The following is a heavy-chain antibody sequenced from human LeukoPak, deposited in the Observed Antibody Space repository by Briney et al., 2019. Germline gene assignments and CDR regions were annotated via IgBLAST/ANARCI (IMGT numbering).Heavy chain of an antibody. CDR2: IITSGTYI. CDR3: ARKGNGYNAFDI. Sequence: GGSLRLSCAASGFTFNTYSMTWVRQAPGKGLEWVSSIITSGTYIYYADSVKGRFTISRDNAKNSLYLQMNSLRAEDTAVYYCARKGNGYNAFDIWGQGTMVTVSS. J-gene: IGHJ3*02. CDR1: GFTFNTYS. D-gene: IGHD5-24*01. V-gene: IGHV3-21*01.